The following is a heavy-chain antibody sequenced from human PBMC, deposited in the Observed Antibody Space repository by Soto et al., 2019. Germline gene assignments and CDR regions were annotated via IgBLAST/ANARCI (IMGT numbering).Heavy chain of an antibody. Sequence: GGFLRLSCAASGFTFSSYGMHWVRQAPGRGLEWVAVISFDGTNKYYADSVKGRFTISRDNSKNTLYLQMNSLRAEDTAVYYCANDNPRGVAAVKRPNYYYYLMDVWGQGTTVTVSS. J-gene: IGHJ6*02. CDR2: ISFDGTNK. V-gene: IGHV3-30*18. CDR1: GFTFSSYG. D-gene: IGHD6-13*01. CDR3: ANDNPRGVAAVKRPNYYYYLMDV.